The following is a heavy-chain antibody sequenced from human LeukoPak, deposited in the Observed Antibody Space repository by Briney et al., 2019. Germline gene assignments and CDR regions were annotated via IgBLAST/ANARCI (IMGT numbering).Heavy chain of an antibody. J-gene: IGHJ4*02. CDR1: GFTFSSYA. CDR3: TTGGDDFWSGYYGFDY. D-gene: IGHD3-3*01. Sequence: GGSLRLSCAASGFTFSSYAMSWVRQAPGKGLEGVSAISGSGGSTYYADSVKGRFTISRDNSKNTLYLQMDSLRAEDTAVYYCTTGGDDFWSGYYGFDYWGQGTLVTVSS. CDR2: ISGSGGST. V-gene: IGHV3-23*01.